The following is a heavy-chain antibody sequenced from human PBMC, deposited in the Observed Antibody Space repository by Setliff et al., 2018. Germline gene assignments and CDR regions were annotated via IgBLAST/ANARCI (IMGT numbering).Heavy chain of an antibody. CDR3: ARDLQAYYDILTGYPIYYYYGMDV. CDR2: VNSDGSST. V-gene: IGHV3-74*01. CDR1: GFTFVNYW. Sequence: GGSLRLSCAASGFTFVNYWMHWVRQAPGKGLVWVSRVNSDGSSTIYADSVKGRFTISRDNAKNSLYLQMNSLRAEDTAVYYCARDLQAYYDILTGYPIYYYYGMDVWGQGTTVTVSS. D-gene: IGHD3-9*01. J-gene: IGHJ6*02.